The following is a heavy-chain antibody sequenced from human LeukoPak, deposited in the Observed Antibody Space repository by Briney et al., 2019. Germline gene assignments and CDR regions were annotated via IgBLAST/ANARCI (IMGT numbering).Heavy chain of an antibody. CDR1: GFTFSSYA. Sequence: GGSLRLSCAASGFTFSSYAMHWVRQAPGKGLEYVSAISGSGGSTYYADSVKGRFTISRDNSKNTLYLQMNSLRAEDTAVYYCAKSLKSPRSRGFDYWGQGTLVTVSS. J-gene: IGHJ4*02. V-gene: IGHV3-23*01. CDR3: AKSLKSPRSRGFDY. CDR2: ISGSGGST.